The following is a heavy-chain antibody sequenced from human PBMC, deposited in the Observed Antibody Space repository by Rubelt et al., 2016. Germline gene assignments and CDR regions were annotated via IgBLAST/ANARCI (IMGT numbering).Heavy chain of an antibody. CDR2: IHDSGNT. J-gene: IGHJ3*01. Sequence: QVQLKESGPGLVKPSQILSLTCSVSGDSFRNGRYYWSWIRPLPGNVPQWIGYIHDSGNTYYNPSLKRRVTISLDTSKNQLYLKLNSVTAADTAVYDCARAGYGSSISCYSNASELWGQGTTVTVSS. V-gene: IGHV4-31*03. D-gene: IGHD2-2*01. CDR3: ARAGYGSSISCYSNASEL. CDR1: GDSFRNGRYY.